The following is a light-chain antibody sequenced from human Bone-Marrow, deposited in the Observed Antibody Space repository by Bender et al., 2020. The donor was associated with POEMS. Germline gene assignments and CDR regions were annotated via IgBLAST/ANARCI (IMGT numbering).Light chain of an antibody. CDR1: SSNTGSGYD. V-gene: IGLV1-40*01. J-gene: IGLJ3*02. CDR2: GYN. CDR3: QSYDNSLGGWV. Sequence: QSVLTQPPSVSGAPGQRVTISCTGSSSNTGSGYDINWYQHLPGTAPKLLIYGYNNRPSGVPDRFSGSKSGTSASLAITGLQAEDEDDYYCQSYDNSLGGWVFGGGNKLTVL.